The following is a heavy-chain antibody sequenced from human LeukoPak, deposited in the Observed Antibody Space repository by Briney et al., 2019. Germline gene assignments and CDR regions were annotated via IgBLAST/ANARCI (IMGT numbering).Heavy chain of an antibody. CDR3: AICGGDCSSVDY. Sequence: GGSLRLSCAASGFTFSSYSMNWVRQAPGKGLEWVSYISRSSSTIYYADSVKGRFTISRDNAKNSLYLQMNSLRAEDTAVYYCAICGGDCSSVDYWGQGTLVTVSS. CDR1: GFTFSSYS. D-gene: IGHD2-21*01. V-gene: IGHV3-48*01. CDR2: ISRSSSTI. J-gene: IGHJ4*02.